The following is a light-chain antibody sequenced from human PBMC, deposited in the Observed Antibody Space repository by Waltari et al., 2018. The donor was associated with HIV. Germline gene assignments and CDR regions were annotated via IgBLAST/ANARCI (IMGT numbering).Light chain of an antibody. V-gene: IGKV3-11*01. CDR3: QQRTNWPPTVS. CDR2: DAS. CDR1: QSVSGY. Sequence: EIVLTQSPVTLSLSPGERATLSCRASQSVSGYLARYQQRPGQAPRLLIYDASNRATGIPARFSGSGSGTDFTLTISSLESEDFAVYFCQQRTNWPPTVSFGGGTRVQIK. J-gene: IGKJ4*01.